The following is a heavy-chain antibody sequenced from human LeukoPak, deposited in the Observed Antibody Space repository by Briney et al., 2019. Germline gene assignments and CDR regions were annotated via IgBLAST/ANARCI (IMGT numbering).Heavy chain of an antibody. CDR3: ARSPRITVVRGVPLDAFDI. V-gene: IGHV3-33*01. D-gene: IGHD3-10*01. CDR2: IWYDGSNK. Sequence: PGGSLRLSCAASGFTFSSYAMHWVRQAPGKGLEWVAVIWYDGSNKYYADSVKGRFTISRDNAKNSLYLQMNSLRAEDTAVYYCARSPRITVVRGVPLDAFDIWGQGTMVTVSS. CDR1: GFTFSSYA. J-gene: IGHJ3*02.